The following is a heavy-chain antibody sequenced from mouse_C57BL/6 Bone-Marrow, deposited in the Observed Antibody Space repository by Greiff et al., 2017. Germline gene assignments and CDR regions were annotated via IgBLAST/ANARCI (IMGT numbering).Heavy chain of an antibody. D-gene: IGHD1-1*01. Sequence: EVQLQQSGAELVKPGASVKLSCTASGFNIKDYYMHWVKQRTEQGLEWIGRIDPEDGETKYAPKFQGKATLAADTSSNTAYLQLSSLTSEDTAVYYCARWNYGINYYAMDYWGQGTSVTVSS. CDR2: IDPEDGET. V-gene: IGHV14-2*01. CDR1: GFNIKDYY. J-gene: IGHJ4*01. CDR3: ARWNYGINYYAMDY.